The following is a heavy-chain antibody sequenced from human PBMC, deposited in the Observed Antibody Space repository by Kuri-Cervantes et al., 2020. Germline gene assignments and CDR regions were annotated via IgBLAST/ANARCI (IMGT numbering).Heavy chain of an antibody. D-gene: IGHD1-26*01. J-gene: IGHJ4*02. Sequence: SETLSLTCTVSGGSISSSSYYWGWIRQPPGKGLEWIGSIYHSGTTYYNPSLKSRVTISVDTSKNQFSLKLNSVTAADTAMYYCARQEGGKVGAVDYWGQGTLVTVSS. CDR2: IYHSGTT. CDR1: GGSISSSSYY. CDR3: ARQEGGKVGAVDY. V-gene: IGHV4-39*07.